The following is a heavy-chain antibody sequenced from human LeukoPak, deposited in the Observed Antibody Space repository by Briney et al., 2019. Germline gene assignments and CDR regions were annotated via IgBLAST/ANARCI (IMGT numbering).Heavy chain of an antibody. CDR1: GFTFSSYA. V-gene: IGHV3-30*04. J-gene: IGHJ4*02. CDR2: ISYDGSNK. D-gene: IGHD6-13*01. Sequence: GRSLRLSCAASGFTFSSYAMHWVRQAPCKGLEWVAVISYDGSNKYYADSVKGRFTISRDNSKNTLYLQMNSLRAEDTAVYYCAREAGYSSSHDYWGQGTLVTVSS. CDR3: AREAGYSSSHDY.